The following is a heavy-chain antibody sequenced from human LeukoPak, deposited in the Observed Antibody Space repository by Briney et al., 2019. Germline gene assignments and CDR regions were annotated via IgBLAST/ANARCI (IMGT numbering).Heavy chain of an antibody. CDR2: ISGSGGST. J-gene: IGHJ4*02. Sequence: PGGSLRLSCAASGFTFSSHAMSWVRQAPGKGLEWVSAISGSGGSTYYADSVKGRFTISRDNSKNTLYLQMNSLRAEDTAVYYCAKSEGIAVAGSADYWGQGTLVTVSS. CDR1: GFTFSSHA. CDR3: AKSEGIAVAGSADY. D-gene: IGHD6-19*01. V-gene: IGHV3-23*01.